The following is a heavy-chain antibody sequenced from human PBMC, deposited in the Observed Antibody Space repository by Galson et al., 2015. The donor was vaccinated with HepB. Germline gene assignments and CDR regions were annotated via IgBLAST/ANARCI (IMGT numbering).Heavy chain of an antibody. J-gene: IGHJ3*02. CDR3: ARALDYAVVFDI. CDR2: ISSTSSYT. D-gene: IGHD4-17*01. CDR1: GFTFSDYH. V-gene: IGHV3-11*05. Sequence: SLRLSCAASGFTFSDYHMSWIRQAPGKGLEWVSYISSTSSYTNYADSVKGRFTISRDNAKNSLYLQMNSLRAEDTAVYYCARALDYAVVFDIWGQGTMVTVSS.